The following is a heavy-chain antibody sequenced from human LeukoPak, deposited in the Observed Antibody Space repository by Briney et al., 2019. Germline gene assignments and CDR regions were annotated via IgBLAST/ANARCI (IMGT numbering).Heavy chain of an antibody. CDR2: INAGNGNT. J-gene: IGHJ5*02. D-gene: IGHD3-10*01. Sequence: ASVKVPCKASGYTFTSYAMHWVRQAPGQRLEWMGWINAGNGNTKYSQKFQGRVAITRDTSASTAYMELSSLRSEDTAVYYCARGARITMVRGVMFWFDPWGQGTLVTVSS. V-gene: IGHV1-3*01. CDR3: ARGARITMVRGVMFWFDP. CDR1: GYTFTSYA.